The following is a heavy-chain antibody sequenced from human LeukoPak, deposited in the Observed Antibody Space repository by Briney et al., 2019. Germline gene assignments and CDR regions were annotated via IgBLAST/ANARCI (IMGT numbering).Heavy chain of an antibody. J-gene: IGHJ4*02. D-gene: IGHD6-19*01. CDR1: GGTFSSYA. CDR2: IIPILGIA. Sequence: ASVKVSCKASGGTFSSYAISWVRQAPGQGLEWMGRIIPILGIANYAQKFQGRVTITADKSTSTAYMELSSLRSEDTAVYYCARDYLEGIAVAGTLAYFDYWGQGTLVTVSS. V-gene: IGHV1-69*04. CDR3: ARDYLEGIAVAGTLAYFDY.